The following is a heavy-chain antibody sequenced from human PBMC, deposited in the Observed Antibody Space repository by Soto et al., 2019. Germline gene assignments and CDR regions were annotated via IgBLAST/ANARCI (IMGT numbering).Heavy chain of an antibody. CDR1: SAPVSSTTYT. J-gene: IGHJ6*02. D-gene: IGHD2-15*01. V-gene: IGHV4-39*01. Sequence: QLQLQESGPGLVKPSETLSLTCTVSSAPVSSTTYTWGWIRQPPGKGLEWVASVYYGGRSYYNPSLNSRVTISVDTSKNQFSLKMTSVTAADTALYYCARLNGDGIRGSCHGHYAMDVWGQGTTVTVSS. CDR2: VYYGGRS. CDR3: ARLNGDGIRGSCHGHYAMDV.